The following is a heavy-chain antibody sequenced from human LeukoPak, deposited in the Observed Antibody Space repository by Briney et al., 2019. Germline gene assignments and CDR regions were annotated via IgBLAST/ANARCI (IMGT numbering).Heavy chain of an antibody. CDR3: ARVWELIDY. J-gene: IGHJ4*02. Sequence: GASAKVSCKASGYTFTGYYMHWVRQAPGQGLEWMGWINPNSGGTNYAQKFQGRVTMTRDTSISTAYMELSRLTSDDTAVYYCARVWELIDYWGQGTLVTVSS. D-gene: IGHD1-26*01. CDR1: GYTFTGYY. V-gene: IGHV1-2*02. CDR2: INPNSGGT.